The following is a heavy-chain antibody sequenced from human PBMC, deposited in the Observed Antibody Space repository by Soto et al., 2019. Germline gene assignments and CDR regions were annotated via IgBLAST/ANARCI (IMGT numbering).Heavy chain of an antibody. D-gene: IGHD3-3*01. J-gene: IGHJ3*02. CDR3: ARADLYYDFGSCYFPDAFDI. CDR2: IYYSGST. CDR1: GGSISSGDYY. V-gene: IGHV4-30-4*01. Sequence: QVQLQESGPGLVKPSQTLSLTCTVSGGSISSGDYYWSWIRQPPGKGLEWIGYIYYSGSTYYNPSLKSRVTISVDTSKNQFSLKLSSVTAADTAVYYCARADLYYDFGSCYFPDAFDIWGQGTLGTVSS.